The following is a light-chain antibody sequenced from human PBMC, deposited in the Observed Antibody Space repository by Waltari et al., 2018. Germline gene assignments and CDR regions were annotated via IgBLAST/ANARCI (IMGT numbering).Light chain of an antibody. Sequence: QSVLTQPPSASGTPGQRVTVSCSGSSSNIGSNYVNWYQQLPGMAPKLLIYRNNQRPSGVADRFSGSKSGTSASLAISGLRAEDEADYYCAAWDDSLSAPYVFGTGTKVTVL. CDR1: SSNIGSNY. J-gene: IGLJ1*01. V-gene: IGLV1-47*01. CDR2: RNN. CDR3: AAWDDSLSAPYV.